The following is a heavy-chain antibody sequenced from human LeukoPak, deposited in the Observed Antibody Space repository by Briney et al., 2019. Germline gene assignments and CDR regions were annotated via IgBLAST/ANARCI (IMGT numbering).Heavy chain of an antibody. V-gene: IGHV3-73*01. CDR1: GFTFSSFW. J-gene: IGHJ4*02. CDR2: IRSKANSYAT. Sequence: GGSLRLSCAASGFTFSSFWMNWVRQAPGKGLEWVGRIRSKANSYATAYAASVKGRFTISRDDSKNTAYLQMNSLKTEDTAVYYCTRLGTTVTNFDYWGQGTLVTVSS. CDR3: TRLGTTVTNFDY. D-gene: IGHD4-17*01.